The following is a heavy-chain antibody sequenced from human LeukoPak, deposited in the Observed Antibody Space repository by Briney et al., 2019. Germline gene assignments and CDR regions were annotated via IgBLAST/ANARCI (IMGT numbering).Heavy chain of an antibody. D-gene: IGHD3-3*02. CDR2: IYYSGST. V-gene: IGHV4-59*01. CDR1: GGSISSYY. CDR3: AREALSQYYFDY. J-gene: IGHJ4*02. Sequence: PSETLSLTCTVSGGSISSYYWSWIRQPPGKGLEWIGYIYYSGSTNYNPSLKSRVTISVDTSKNQFSLKPSSVTAADTAVYYCAREALSQYYFDYWGQGTLVTVSS.